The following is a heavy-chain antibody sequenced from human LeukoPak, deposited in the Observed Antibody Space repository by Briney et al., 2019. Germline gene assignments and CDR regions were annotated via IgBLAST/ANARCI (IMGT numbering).Heavy chain of an antibody. V-gene: IGHV1-2*02. CDR3: GTLLSNGPFDY. CDR2: IYPNSGAT. J-gene: IGHJ4*02. Sequence: ASVKASCKASGYTFTGYYMHWVRQAPGQGLEWMGYIYPNSGATKYAQKFQGRVTMTRDTSISTAYMELSGLRSDDTAVYYCGTLLSNGPFDYRGQGSLVTVSS. CDR1: GYTFTGYY.